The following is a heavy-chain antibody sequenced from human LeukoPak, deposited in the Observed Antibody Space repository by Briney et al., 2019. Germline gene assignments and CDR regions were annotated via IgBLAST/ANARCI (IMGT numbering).Heavy chain of an antibody. CDR3: ARAVSWTDYYYYMDV. Sequence: SGTLSLTCAVSGGSISSSNWWSWVRQPPGKGLEWIGYIYYSGSTNYNPSLKSRVTISVDTSKNQFSLKLSSVTAADTAVYYCARAVSWTDYYYYMDVWGKGTTVTVSS. CDR2: IYYSGST. J-gene: IGHJ6*03. CDR1: GGSISSSNW. V-gene: IGHV4-4*02. D-gene: IGHD6-13*01.